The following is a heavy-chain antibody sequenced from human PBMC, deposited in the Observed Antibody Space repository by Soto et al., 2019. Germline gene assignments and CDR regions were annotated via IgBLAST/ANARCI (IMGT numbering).Heavy chain of an antibody. CDR1: GFSLSTGGVG. CDR3: AHTAANGDDWESCDF. D-gene: IGHD2-21*02. J-gene: IGHJ4*02. CDR2: MYWCDDK. V-gene: IGHV2-5*01. Sequence: QITLKESGPTLVQPTQTLTLTCTFSGFSLSTGGVGVGWIRQPPGKALEWLTLMYWCDDKRYSPSLQSRLTNTEDNPKNQVVLTMTNMYPVDTATYYCAHTAANGDDWESCDFWGQGTLVTVSA.